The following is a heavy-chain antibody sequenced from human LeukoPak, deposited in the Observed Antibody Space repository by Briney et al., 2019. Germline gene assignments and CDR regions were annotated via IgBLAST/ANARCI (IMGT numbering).Heavy chain of an antibody. V-gene: IGHV4-38-2*02. CDR1: GYSISSGYY. J-gene: IGHJ4*02. CDR3: ARDRPGGGGASDY. CDR2: IYHSGST. D-gene: IGHD2-15*01. Sequence: SETLSLTCAVSGYSISSGYYWGWIRQPPGKGLEWIGTIYHSGSTYYNPSLKSRVTMSVDTSQNQFSLKLSSVTAADTAVYYCARDRPGGGGASDYWGQGTLVTVSS.